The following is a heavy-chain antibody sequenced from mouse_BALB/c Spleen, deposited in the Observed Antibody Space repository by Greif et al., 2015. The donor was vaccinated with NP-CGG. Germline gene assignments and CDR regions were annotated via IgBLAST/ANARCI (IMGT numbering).Heavy chain of an antibody. D-gene: IGHD2-4*01. Sequence: LVESGAELMKPGASVKISCKATGYTFSSYWIEWVKQRPGHGLEWIGEILPGSGSTNYNEKFKGKATFTADTSSNTAYMQLSSLTSEDSAVYYCARWGDYDYDRVDYWGQGTTLTVSS. V-gene: IGHV1-9*01. CDR2: ILPGSGST. CDR3: ARWGDYDYDRVDY. CDR1: GYTFSSYW. J-gene: IGHJ2*01.